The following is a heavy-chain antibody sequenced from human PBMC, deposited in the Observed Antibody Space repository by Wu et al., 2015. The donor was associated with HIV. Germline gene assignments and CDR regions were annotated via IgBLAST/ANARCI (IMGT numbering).Heavy chain of an antibody. CDR1: GYIFSDYG. J-gene: IGHJ4*02. V-gene: IGHV1-18*01. CDR2: ISAQNGNT. CDR3: ARGHYYDSSSSPMY. Sequence: VQLVQSGGEVKKPGASVKVACKASGYIFSDYGINWVRQAPGQGLEWMGWISAQNGNTKYAQKFQGRATMTTDISSSTAYMELRSLRSDDTAVYFCARGHYYDSSSSPMYWGLGTLVTVSS. D-gene: IGHD3-22*01.